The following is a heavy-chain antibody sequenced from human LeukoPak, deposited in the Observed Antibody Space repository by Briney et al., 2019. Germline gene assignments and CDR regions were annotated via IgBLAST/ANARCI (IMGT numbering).Heavy chain of an antibody. CDR1: GYTFTGYY. V-gene: IGHV1-2*02. J-gene: IGHJ4*02. Sequence: ASVKVSCKASGYTFTGYYMHWVRQAPGQGLEWMGWINPNSGGTNYAQKFQGRVTMTRDTSIRTAYMELSRLRSDDTAVYYCARVLPLNYDSSGYYYPSAFDYWGQGTLVTVSS. D-gene: IGHD3-22*01. CDR2: INPNSGGT. CDR3: ARVLPLNYDSSGYYYPSAFDY.